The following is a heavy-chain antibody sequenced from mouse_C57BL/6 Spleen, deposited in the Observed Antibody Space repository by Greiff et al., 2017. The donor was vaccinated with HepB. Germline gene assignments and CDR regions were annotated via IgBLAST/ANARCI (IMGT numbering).Heavy chain of an antibody. CDR2: IYPGSGNT. D-gene: IGHD2-2*01. Sequence: VQLQQSGAELVRPGASVKLSCKASGYTFTDYYINWVKQRPGQGLEWIARIYPGSGNTYYNEKFKGKATLTAEKSSSTAYMQLSSLTSEDSAVYFCASGYDEFAYWGQGTLVTVSA. J-gene: IGHJ3*01. CDR1: GYTFTDYY. V-gene: IGHV1-76*01. CDR3: ASGYDEFAY.